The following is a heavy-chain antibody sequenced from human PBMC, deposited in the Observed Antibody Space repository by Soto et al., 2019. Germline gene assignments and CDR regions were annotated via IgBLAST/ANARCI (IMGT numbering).Heavy chain of an antibody. J-gene: IGHJ4*02. D-gene: IGHD1-7*01. V-gene: IGHV1-8*01. Sequence: RASVKVSCKASGYTFTSYDINWVRQATGQGLEWMGWMNPNSGNTGYAQKFQGRVTMTRNTSIRTAYMELSSLTSEDTAVYYCARGASDWNYEVYWGQGTLVTVSS. CDR1: GYTFTSYD. CDR3: ARGASDWNYEVY. CDR2: MNPNSGNT.